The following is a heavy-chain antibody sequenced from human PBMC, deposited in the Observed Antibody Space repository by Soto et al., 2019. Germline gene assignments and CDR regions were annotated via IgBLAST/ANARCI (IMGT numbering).Heavy chain of an antibody. D-gene: IGHD3-10*01. J-gene: IGHJ5*02. CDR1: GFTFSSYA. Sequence: GGSLRLSCAASGFTFSSYAMSWVRQAPGKGLEWVSAISGSGGSTYYADSVKGRFTISRDNSKNTLYLQMNSLRAEDTAVYYCASTLWFGELSWFDPWGQGTLVTVSS. V-gene: IGHV3-23*01. CDR2: ISGSGGST. CDR3: ASTLWFGELSWFDP.